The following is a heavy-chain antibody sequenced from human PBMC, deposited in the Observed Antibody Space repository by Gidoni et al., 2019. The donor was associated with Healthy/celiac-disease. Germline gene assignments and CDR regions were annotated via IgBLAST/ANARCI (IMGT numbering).Heavy chain of an antibody. CDR3: ARDLNFWSGYLYGMDV. J-gene: IGHJ6*02. CDR1: GFTFSSYW. D-gene: IGHD3-3*01. V-gene: IGHV3-7*01. CDR2: IKQDGSEK. Sequence: EVQLVESGGGLVQPGGSLRLPCAASGFTFSSYWMSWVRQAPGKGLEWVANIKQDGSEKYYVDSVKGRFTISRDNAKNSLYLQMNSLRAEDTAVYYCARDLNFWSGYLYGMDVWGQGTTVTVSS.